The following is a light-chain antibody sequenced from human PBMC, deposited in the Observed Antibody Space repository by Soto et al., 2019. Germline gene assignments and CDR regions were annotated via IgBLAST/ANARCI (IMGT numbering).Light chain of an antibody. V-gene: IGKV3-20*01. J-gene: IGKJ1*01. CDR3: QQDCSLSWA. Sequence: TQSTGTLSLCPGERASLSCWDSQSGGRNYLAWAQQILGQSPRIVLFGASGRATGIPDRFSGRGSGAGFTLTVNRLGPEDFAVYFCQQDCSLSWAFSPGTKVDIK. CDR1: QSGGRNY. CDR2: GAS.